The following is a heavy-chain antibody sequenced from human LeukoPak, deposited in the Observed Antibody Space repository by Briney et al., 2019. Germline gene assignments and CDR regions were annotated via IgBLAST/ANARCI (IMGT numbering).Heavy chain of an antibody. D-gene: IGHD1-26*01. CDR2: IWYDGSNK. CDR3: ARDRAMYSGSPYYFDY. Sequence: QTGGSLRLSCAASGFTFSSYGMHWVRQAPGKGLEWVAVIWYDGSNKYYADSVKGRFTISRDNSKNTLYLQMNSLRAEDTAVYYCARDRAMYSGSPYYFDYWGQGTLVTVSS. J-gene: IGHJ4*02. CDR1: GFTFSSYG. V-gene: IGHV3-33*01.